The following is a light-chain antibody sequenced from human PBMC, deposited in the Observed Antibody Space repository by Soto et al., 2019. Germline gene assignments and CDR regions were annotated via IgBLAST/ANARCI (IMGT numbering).Light chain of an antibody. CDR3: TAWDDSLNAYV. Sequence: QSVLTQPPSASGTPGQRVTISCSGSSSNIGSHTVNWYQQFPGAAPKLLIYANSQRPSGVPDRFSGSKSGTSASLAISGLQAEDEADYYCTAWDDSLNAYVFGTGTKLTVL. CDR2: ANS. CDR1: SSNIGSHT. V-gene: IGLV1-44*01. J-gene: IGLJ1*01.